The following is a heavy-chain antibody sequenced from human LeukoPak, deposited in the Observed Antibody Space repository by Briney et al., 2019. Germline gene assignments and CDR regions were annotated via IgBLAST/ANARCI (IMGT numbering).Heavy chain of an antibody. Sequence: SETLSLTCAVSGGSISNYYRSWIRQPPGKGLEWIASIYSTGSTKHNPSLKSRATISLDTSKNQFSLKLSSVAAADTAVYYCARPLPRELPPWAFNIWGQGTVVTVSS. J-gene: IGHJ3*02. CDR3: ARPLPRELPPWAFNI. V-gene: IGHV4-59*01. CDR2: IYSTGST. D-gene: IGHD3-10*01. CDR1: GGSISNYY.